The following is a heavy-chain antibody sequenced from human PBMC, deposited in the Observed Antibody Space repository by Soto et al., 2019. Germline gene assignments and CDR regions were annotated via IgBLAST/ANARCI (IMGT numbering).Heavy chain of an antibody. CDR3: ARYYDFWSASPRYYFDY. D-gene: IGHD3-3*01. V-gene: IGHV4-34*01. CDR1: GGSFSGYY. J-gene: IGHJ4*02. Sequence: QVQLQQWGAGLLKPSETLSLTCAVYGGSFSGYYWSWIRQSPGRGLEWIGEINHSGSTNYNPSLKSRVTMSVDTSKSQFSLKLDSVTASDTAGYYCARYYDFWSASPRYYFDYWGPGTRVTVSS. CDR2: INHSGST.